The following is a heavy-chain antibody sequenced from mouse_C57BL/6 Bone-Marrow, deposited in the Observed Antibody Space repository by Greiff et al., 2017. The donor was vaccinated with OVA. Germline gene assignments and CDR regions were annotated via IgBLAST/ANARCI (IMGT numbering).Heavy chain of an antibody. CDR2: INPSSGYT. J-gene: IGHJ4*01. CDR1: GYTFTSYW. Sequence: QVQLKESGAELAKPGASVKLSCKASGYTFTSYWMHWVKQRPGQGLEWIGYINPSSGYTKYNQKFKDKATLTADKSSSTAYMQLSSLTYEDSAVYYCASWSSGLYAMDYWGQGTSVTVSS. V-gene: IGHV1-7*01. D-gene: IGHD3-2*02. CDR3: ASWSSGLYAMDY.